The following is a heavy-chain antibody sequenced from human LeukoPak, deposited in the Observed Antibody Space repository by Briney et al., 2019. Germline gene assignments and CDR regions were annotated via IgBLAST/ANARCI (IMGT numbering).Heavy chain of an antibody. J-gene: IGHJ5*02. CDR1: GFSVSSYN. CDR2: ISGSSSTA. CDR3: ARRFDL. Sequence: PGGSLRLSCAASGFSVSSYNMNWVRQAPGKGLEWVSYISGSSSTAYYADSVKGRFTISRDNAKNSLHLQMNSLRDEDTAVYYCARRFDLWGQGALVTVSS. V-gene: IGHV3-48*02.